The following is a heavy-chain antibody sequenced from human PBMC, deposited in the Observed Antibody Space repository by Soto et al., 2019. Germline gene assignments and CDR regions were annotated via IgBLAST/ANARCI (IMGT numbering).Heavy chain of an antibody. CDR2: ISYDGSNK. D-gene: IGHD3-16*01. V-gene: IGHV3-30*18. J-gene: IGHJ4*02. CDR1: GFTFSSYG. CDR3: AKDFLLWGSFPDPGASDY. Sequence: PGGSLRLSCAASGFTFSSYGIHWVRQAPGKGLEWVAVISYDGSNKFYADSVKGRFTISRDNSNGTVYLQMDSLRAEDTAVYYCAKDFLLWGSFPDPGASDYWGQGTLVTVSS.